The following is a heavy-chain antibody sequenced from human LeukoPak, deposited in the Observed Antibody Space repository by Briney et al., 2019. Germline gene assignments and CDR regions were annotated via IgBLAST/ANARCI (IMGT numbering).Heavy chain of an antibody. CDR2: IMGDGSST. CDR3: ARDKTYGYNL. J-gene: IGHJ5*02. V-gene: IGHV3-74*03. Sequence: VGSLRLSCAASGFDFSGYWMHWVRQDPGKGLVWVSRIMGDGSSTTYADSVKGRFTISRDNAKNTVYLQMNSLRAEDTAVYYCARDKTYGYNLWGQGTLVTVSS. CDR1: GFDFSGYW. D-gene: IGHD5-18*01.